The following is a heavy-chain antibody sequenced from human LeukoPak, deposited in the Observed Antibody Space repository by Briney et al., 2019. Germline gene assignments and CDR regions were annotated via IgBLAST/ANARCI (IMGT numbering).Heavy chain of an antibody. CDR3: ARASQRYCTNGVCYPTDFDY. D-gene: IGHD2-8*01. CDR2: INPSGGST. V-gene: IGHV1-46*01. CDR1: GYTFTSYY. J-gene: IGHJ4*02. Sequence: GASVKVSCKASGYTFTSYYMHWVRQAPGQGLEWMGIINPSGGSTSYAQKFQGRVTMTRDMSTSTVYMELSSLRSEDTAVYYCARASQRYCTNGVCYPTDFDYWGQGTLVTVSS.